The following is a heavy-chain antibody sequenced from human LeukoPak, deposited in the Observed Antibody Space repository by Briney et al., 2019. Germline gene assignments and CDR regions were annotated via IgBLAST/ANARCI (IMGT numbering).Heavy chain of an antibody. CDR1: GYTFTGYY. CDR2: INPNSGGT. V-gene: IGHV1-2*02. J-gene: IGHJ6*03. Sequence: GASVKVSCKASGYTFTGYYMHWVRQAPGQGLEWMGWINPNSGGTNYAQKFQGRVTMTRDTSISTAYMELSRLRSDDTAVYYCARDARYCTNGVCLTGYYYYYYMDVWGKGTTVTVSS. D-gene: IGHD2-8*01. CDR3: ARDARYCTNGVCLTGYYYYYYMDV.